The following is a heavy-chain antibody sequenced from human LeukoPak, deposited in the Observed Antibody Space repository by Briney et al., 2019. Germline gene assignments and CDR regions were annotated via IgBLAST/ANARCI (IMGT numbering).Heavy chain of an antibody. D-gene: IGHD1-26*01. CDR3: AKETWELRNGTWFDP. V-gene: IGHV3-23*01. J-gene: IGHJ5*02. CDR2: ISGSGGST. Sequence: GGSLRLSCAASGFTFSSYAMSWVRQAPGEGLEWVSAISGSGGSTYYADSVKGRFTISRDNSKNTLYLQMNSLRAEDTAVYYCAKETWELRNGTWFDPWGQGTLVTVSS. CDR1: GFTFSSYA.